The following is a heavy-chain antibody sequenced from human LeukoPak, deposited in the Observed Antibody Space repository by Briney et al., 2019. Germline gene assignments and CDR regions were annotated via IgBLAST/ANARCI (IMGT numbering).Heavy chain of an antibody. CDR1: GFTFSGSA. D-gene: IGHD3-3*01. CDR3: TRVPPQTIFGVVNAFDI. Sequence: PGGSLRLSCAASGFTFSGSALHWVRQASGKRLEWVGRIRSKTNSYATAYAASVKGRFTISRDDSKNTAYLQMNSLKTEDTAMYYCTRVPPQTIFGVVNAFDIWGQGTMVTVSS. V-gene: IGHV3-73*01. CDR2: IRSKTNSYAT. J-gene: IGHJ3*02.